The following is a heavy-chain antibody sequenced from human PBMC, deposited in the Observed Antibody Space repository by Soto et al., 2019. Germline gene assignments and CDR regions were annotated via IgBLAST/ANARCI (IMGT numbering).Heavy chain of an antibody. Sequence: GGSLRLSCAASGFPFSFYSMNWVRQAPGKGLEWISYITSTSSAINYADSVRGRFTISRDNAMRSLFLHMNSLRDEDTAVYYYARDGKWAAYTHGPYYFDYWGQGALVTVSS. CDR1: GFPFSFYS. CDR3: ARDGKWAAYTHGPYYFDY. J-gene: IGHJ4*02. V-gene: IGHV3-48*02. D-gene: IGHD1-1*01. CDR2: ITSTSSAI.